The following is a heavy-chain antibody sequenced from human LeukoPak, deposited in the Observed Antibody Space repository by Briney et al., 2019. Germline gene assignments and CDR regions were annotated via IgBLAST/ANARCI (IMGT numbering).Heavy chain of an antibody. D-gene: IGHD1-26*01. CDR3: ARGIAPWGYSGSYSPYYFDY. CDR1: GYTFTSYD. CDR2: MNPNSGDT. V-gene: IGHV1-8*01. J-gene: IGHJ4*02. Sequence: GASVKVSCKASGYTFTSYDINWVRQATGQGLEWMGWMNPNSGDTGYVQKFQGRVTMTRDMSTSTVYMELSSLRSEDTAVYYCARGIAPWGYSGSYSPYYFDYWGQGTLVTVSS.